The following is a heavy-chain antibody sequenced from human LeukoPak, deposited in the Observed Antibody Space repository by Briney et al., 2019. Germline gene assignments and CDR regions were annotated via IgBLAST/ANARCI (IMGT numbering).Heavy chain of an antibody. V-gene: IGHV3-23*01. J-gene: IGHJ4*02. CDR3: ARRGESTTYGDYRFDY. D-gene: IGHD4-17*01. CDR1: GFTFTSDA. Sequence: GGSLRLSCVASGFTFTSDAMNWVRQAPGKGLEWVSSTVSRGTTQYADSVKGRFTISRDNSKNTLFLQMNSLRAEDTAVYYCARRGESTTYGDYRFDYWGQGTLVTVSS. CDR2: TVSRGTT.